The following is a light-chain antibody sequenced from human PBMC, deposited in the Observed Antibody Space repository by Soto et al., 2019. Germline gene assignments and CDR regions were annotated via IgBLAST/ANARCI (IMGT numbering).Light chain of an antibody. Sequence: DIQTTQSPSSLSAFVGDRVTITCRASQDIGNFLAWYQQKPGKVPKLLIYAASTLQSGVPSRFSGSGSGTDFTLTISSLQPEDVATYYCQKCKVAPCTFGGGTKVDIK. V-gene: IGKV1-27*01. J-gene: IGKJ4*01. CDR2: AAS. CDR3: QKCKVAPCT. CDR1: QDIGNF.